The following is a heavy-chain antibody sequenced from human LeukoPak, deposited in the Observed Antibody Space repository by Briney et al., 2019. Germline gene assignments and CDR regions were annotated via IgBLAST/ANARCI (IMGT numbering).Heavy chain of an antibody. V-gene: IGHV3-48*03. CDR2: ISTSGSTK. CDR3: AKVTYSSGWYRYNWFDP. J-gene: IGHJ5*02. D-gene: IGHD6-19*01. Sequence: GGSLRLSCAASGFTFSSYEMNWVRQAPGKGLEWVSYISTSGSTKYYADSVKGRFTISRDNSKNTLYLQMNSLRAEDTAVYYCAKVTYSSGWYRYNWFDPWGQGTLVTVSS. CDR1: GFTFSSYE.